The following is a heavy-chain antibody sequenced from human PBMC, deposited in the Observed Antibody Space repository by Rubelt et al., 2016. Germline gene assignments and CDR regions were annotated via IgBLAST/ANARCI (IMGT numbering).Heavy chain of an antibody. J-gene: IGHJ4*02. CDR3: ARAFWSGYYVPRFDY. V-gene: IGHV4-38-2*02. D-gene: IGHD3-3*01. CDR1: GYSISSGYY. Sequence: QVQLQESGPGLVKPSETLSLTCTVSGYSISSGYYWGWIRQPPGKGLEWIGNGHHGGSTYYNPSLKSRVTISVDTSKNQCSLKLSSVTAADTAVYYCARAFWSGYYVPRFDYWGQGTLVTVSS. CDR2: GHHGGST.